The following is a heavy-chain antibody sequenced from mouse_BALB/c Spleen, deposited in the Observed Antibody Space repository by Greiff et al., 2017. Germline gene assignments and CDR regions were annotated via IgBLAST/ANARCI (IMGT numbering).Heavy chain of an antibody. J-gene: IGHJ1*01. CDR3: ARGELGLWYFDV. Sequence: EVQLQESGPGLVKPSQSLSLTCTVTGYSITSDYAWNWIRQFPGNKLEWMGYISYSGSTSYNPSLKSRISITRDTSKNQFFLQLNSVTTEDTATYYCARGELGLWYFDVWGAGTTVTVSS. D-gene: IGHD4-1*01. CDR1: GYSITSDYA. CDR2: ISYSGST. V-gene: IGHV3-2*02.